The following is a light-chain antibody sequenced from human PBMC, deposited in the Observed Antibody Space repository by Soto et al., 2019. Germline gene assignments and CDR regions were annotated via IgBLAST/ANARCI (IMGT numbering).Light chain of an antibody. Sequence: DIQMTQSPSTLSASVGDRVTITCRASQSISNWLAWYQQKPGKAPKLLIYDASSLESGVPSRFSGSGSGTEFTLTISSLQPDDFATYYCQQYNSYPPWTFGQGAKVQIK. J-gene: IGKJ1*01. CDR1: QSISNW. V-gene: IGKV1-5*01. CDR2: DAS. CDR3: QQYNSYPPWT.